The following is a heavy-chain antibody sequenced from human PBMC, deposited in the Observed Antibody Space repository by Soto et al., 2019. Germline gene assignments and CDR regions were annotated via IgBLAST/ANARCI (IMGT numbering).Heavy chain of an antibody. CDR2: IYYSGST. CDR3: ARERPDGARLDP. Sequence: QPPGKGLEWIGYIYYSGSTHYNPSLKSRVTISVDTSKNQFSLKLSSVTAADTAVYYCARERPDGARLDPWGQGTLVTVSS. V-gene: IGHV4-30-4*01. J-gene: IGHJ5*02. D-gene: IGHD6-6*01.